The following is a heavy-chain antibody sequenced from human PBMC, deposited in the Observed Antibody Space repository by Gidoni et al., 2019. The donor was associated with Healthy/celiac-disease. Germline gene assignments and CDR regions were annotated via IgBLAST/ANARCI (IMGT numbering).Heavy chain of an antibody. J-gene: IGHJ6*02. CDR3: ATAYVWGSYRGGMDV. V-gene: IGHV4-31*03. D-gene: IGHD3-16*01. CDR2: IYYSGGT. CDR1: GGPISSGGYY. Sequence: QVQLQESGPGLVKPSQTLSLTCTVPGGPISSGGYYWSWIRQHPGKGLEWIGYIYYSGGTYYNPSLKSRVTISVETSKNQFSLRLSSVTAADTAVYYCATAYVWGSYRGGMDVWGQGTTVTVSS.